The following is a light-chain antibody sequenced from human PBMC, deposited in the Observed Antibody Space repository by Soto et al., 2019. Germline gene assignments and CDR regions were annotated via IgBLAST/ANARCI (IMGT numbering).Light chain of an antibody. Sequence: DIQMTQSPSSLSASVGDRVPITCRASQDTSNYLAWYQQKPGKVPKLLIYAAATLQTGVQSRFSGSGSGTGFTLTINSLQPEDGATYYCQNYKSAPNTFGRGTRLQI. V-gene: IGKV1-27*01. CDR2: AAA. J-gene: IGKJ2*01. CDR3: QNYKSAPNT. CDR1: QDTSNY.